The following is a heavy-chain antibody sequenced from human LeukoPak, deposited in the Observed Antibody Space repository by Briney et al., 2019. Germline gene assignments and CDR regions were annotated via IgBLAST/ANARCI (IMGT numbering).Heavy chain of an antibody. Sequence: GGSLRLSCTASGFTLSNYSMNWVRQAPGKGLEWVAFISSSSSYIFYADSLKSRFTISRDNAKNSLYLQMNSLRADDTAVYYCARDLAYGDDGLWGQGTLVTVSS. CDR2: ISSSSSYI. CDR1: GFTLSNYS. J-gene: IGHJ4*02. V-gene: IGHV3-21*01. CDR3: ARDLAYGDDGL. D-gene: IGHD4-17*01.